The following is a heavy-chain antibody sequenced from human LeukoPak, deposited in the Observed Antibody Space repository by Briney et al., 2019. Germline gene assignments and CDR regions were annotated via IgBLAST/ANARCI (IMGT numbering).Heavy chain of an antibody. CDR3: TKDAPDSGGWFFFDS. D-gene: IGHD6-19*01. J-gene: IGHJ4*02. CDR1: GFTFTNYA. Sequence: GGSLRLSCAASGFTFTNYAMSWVRQAPGERLEWVAFIGSSGSVTHYADFVRGRFTISRDNFQNTLSLQLSSLRADDTAVYYCTKDAPDSGGWFFFDSWGQGTLVTVSS. CDR2: IGSSGSVT. V-gene: IGHV3-23*01.